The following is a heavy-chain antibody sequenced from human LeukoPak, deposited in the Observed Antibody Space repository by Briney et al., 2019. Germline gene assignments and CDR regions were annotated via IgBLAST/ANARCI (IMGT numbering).Heavy chain of an antibody. J-gene: IGHJ4*02. D-gene: IGHD6-6*01. V-gene: IGHV3-23*01. CDR3: AKWKYSNSGIDDY. CDR2: ISGSGDNT. CDR1: GFTLSSYA. Sequence: PGGSLRLSCAASGFTLSSYAMSWVHQVPGKGLEWVSVISGSGDNTYYADSVKGRFTISRDNSKNMLYLQMNSLRAEDTAVYYCAKWKYSNSGIDDYWGQGTLVTVSS.